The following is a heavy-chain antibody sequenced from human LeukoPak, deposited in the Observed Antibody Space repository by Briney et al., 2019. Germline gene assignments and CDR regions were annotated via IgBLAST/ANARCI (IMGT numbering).Heavy chain of an antibody. J-gene: IGHJ4*02. CDR2: ISSGSSYI. Sequence: GALRLSCAASGFTFSSYSMNWVRQAPGKGLEWVSSISSGSSYIYYADSVKGRFTISRDNAKNSLYLQMNSLRAEDTAVYYCARAYDILTGYQGYFDCWGQGTLVTVSS. CDR3: ARAYDILTGYQGYFDC. V-gene: IGHV3-21*01. CDR1: GFTFSSYS. D-gene: IGHD3-9*01.